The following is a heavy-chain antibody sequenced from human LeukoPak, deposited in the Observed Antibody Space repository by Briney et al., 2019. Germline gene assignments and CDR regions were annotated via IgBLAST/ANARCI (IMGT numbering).Heavy chain of an antibody. J-gene: IGHJ6*02. Sequence: GGSLRLSCAASGFTFSSYAMHWVRQAPGKGLEWVAVISYDGSNKYYADSVKGRFTISRDNSKNTLYLQMNSLRAEDTAVYYCARDPSYYDSSGYSSLYYYYGMDVWGQGTTVTVSS. CDR2: ISYDGSNK. V-gene: IGHV3-30-3*01. CDR3: ARDPSYYDSSGYSSLYYYYGMDV. CDR1: GFTFSSYA. D-gene: IGHD3-22*01.